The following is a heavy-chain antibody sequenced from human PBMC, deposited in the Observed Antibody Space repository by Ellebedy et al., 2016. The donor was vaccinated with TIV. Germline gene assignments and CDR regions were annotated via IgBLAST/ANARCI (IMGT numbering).Heavy chain of an antibody. V-gene: IGHV3-30*18. CDR2: ISYDGSNT. CDR3: AKDSVRGVGFFDN. Sequence: GESLKISXAASGFTFSSYGMHWVRQAPGKGLEWVAFISYDGSNTYYTDSVKGRFTISRDNSKNTLYLQMNSVTAEDTAVYYCAKDSVRGVGFFDNWGQGTLVTVSS. D-gene: IGHD3-10*01. J-gene: IGHJ4*02. CDR1: GFTFSSYG.